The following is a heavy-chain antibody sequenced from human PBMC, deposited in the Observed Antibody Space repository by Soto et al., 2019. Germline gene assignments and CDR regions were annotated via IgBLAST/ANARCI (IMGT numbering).Heavy chain of an antibody. V-gene: IGHV1-69*13. CDR3: ARDTSIAAAVRFDP. CDR1: GCTFSSYA. Sequence: SVKVSCKASGCTFSSYAISWVRQAPGQGLEWMGGIIPIFGTANYAQKFQGRVTITADESTSTAYMELSSLRSEDTAVYYCARDTSIAAAVRFDPWGQGTLVTVSS. CDR2: IIPIFGTA. D-gene: IGHD6-13*01. J-gene: IGHJ5*02.